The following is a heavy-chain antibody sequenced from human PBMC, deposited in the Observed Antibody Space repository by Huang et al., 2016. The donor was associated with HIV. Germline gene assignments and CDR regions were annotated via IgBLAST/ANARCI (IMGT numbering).Heavy chain of an antibody. V-gene: IGHV1-18*01. CDR1: GYTFTSYG. Sequence: VQSGVEVKKPGASVKVSCKASGYTFTSYGISWVRQAPGQGLEWMGWISAYNGVTNYAQNVQGRVTMTTDTSTSTAYMELRSLRSDETAVYYCARDSPRLGVVIVVVPTAPNAFDIWGQGTMVTVSS. J-gene: IGHJ3*02. CDR3: ARDSPRLGVVIVVVPTAPNAFDI. CDR2: ISAYNGVT. D-gene: IGHD2-2*01.